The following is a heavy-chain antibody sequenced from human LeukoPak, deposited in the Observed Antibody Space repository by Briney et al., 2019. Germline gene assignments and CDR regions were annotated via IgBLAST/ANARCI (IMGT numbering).Heavy chain of an antibody. CDR1: GYTFTSYG. V-gene: IGHV1-18*01. CDR2: ISTYNGNT. Sequence: ASVKVSCKASGYTFTSYGINWVRQAPGQGLEWMGWISTYNGNTNDAQKFQGRVIMTKDTATSTAHMELRSLRSDDSAVYYCARDFMRLRGEDAFDIWGQGTMVTVSS. D-gene: IGHD5-12*01. CDR3: ARDFMRLRGEDAFDI. J-gene: IGHJ3*02.